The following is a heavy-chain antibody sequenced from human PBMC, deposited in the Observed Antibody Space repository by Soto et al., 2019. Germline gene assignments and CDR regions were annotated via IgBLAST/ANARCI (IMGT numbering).Heavy chain of an antibody. D-gene: IGHD3-3*01. V-gene: IGHV1-18*01. CDR1: GYTFTSYG. J-gene: IGHJ6*02. CDR3: ARDPQDRFLEWYPPGRNYYYGMDV. CDR2: ISAYNGNT. Sequence: VASVKVSCKASGYTFTSYGISWVRQAPGQGLEWMGWISAYNGNTNYAQKLQGRVTMTTDTSTSTAYMELRSLRSDDTAVYYCARDPQDRFLEWYPPGRNYYYGMDVWGQGTTVTVSS.